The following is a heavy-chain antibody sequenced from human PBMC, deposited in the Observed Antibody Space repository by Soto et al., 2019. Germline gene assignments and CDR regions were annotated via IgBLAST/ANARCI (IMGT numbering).Heavy chain of an antibody. Sequence: PGGSLRLSCAASGFTFSSYAMHWVRQAPGKGLEWVAVISYDGSNKYYADSVKGRFTISRDNSKNTLYLQMNSLRAEDTAVYYCARDEDPYYYDSSGPDRGAFDIWGQGTMVTVSS. D-gene: IGHD3-22*01. CDR1: GFTFSSYA. V-gene: IGHV3-30-3*01. J-gene: IGHJ3*02. CDR3: ARDEDPYYYDSSGPDRGAFDI. CDR2: ISYDGSNK.